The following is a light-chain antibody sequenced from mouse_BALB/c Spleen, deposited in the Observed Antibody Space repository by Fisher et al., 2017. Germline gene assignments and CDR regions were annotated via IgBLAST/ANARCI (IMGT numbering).Light chain of an antibody. CDR2: STS. J-gene: IGKJ1*01. CDR3: QQRSSYPRT. V-gene: IGKV4-57-1*01. Sequence: DIVMTQSTAIMSASPGEKVTMTCRASSSVSSSYLHWYQQKSGASPKLWIYSTSNLASGVPARFSGSGSGTSYSLTISSVEAEDAATYYCQQRSSYPRTFGGGTKLEIK. CDR1: SSVSSSY.